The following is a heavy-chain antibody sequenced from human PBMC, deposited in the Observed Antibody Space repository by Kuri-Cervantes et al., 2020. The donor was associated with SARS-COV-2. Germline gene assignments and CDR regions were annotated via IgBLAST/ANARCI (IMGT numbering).Heavy chain of an antibody. V-gene: IGHV1-3*01. CDR1: GLTFVSYA. J-gene: IGHJ4*02. CDR2: INAGNGDT. D-gene: IGHD3-10*01. CDR3: AMYFYGSGNYHDTLDK. Sequence: ALVKVSCKSSGLTFVSYAMHWVRQAPGQRLEWMGWINAGNGDTRISQKFQGRVTITRDIFADTAYMDLSSLRSEDTAVYYCAMYFYGSGNYHDTLDKWGQGTLVTVSS.